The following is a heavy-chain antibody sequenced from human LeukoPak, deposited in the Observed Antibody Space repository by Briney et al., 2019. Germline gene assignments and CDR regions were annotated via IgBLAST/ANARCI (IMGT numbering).Heavy chain of an antibody. V-gene: IGHV4-59*01. CDR2: IYYSGST. J-gene: IGHJ5*02. D-gene: IGHD1-26*01. CDR3: ARVLTRWELLSWFDP. Sequence: SETLSLTCTVSGGSISSYYWSWIRQPPGKGLEWIGYIYYSGSTNYNPSLKSRVTISVDTSKNQFSLKLSSVTAADTALYYCARVLTRWELLSWFDPWGQGTLVTVSS. CDR1: GGSISSYY.